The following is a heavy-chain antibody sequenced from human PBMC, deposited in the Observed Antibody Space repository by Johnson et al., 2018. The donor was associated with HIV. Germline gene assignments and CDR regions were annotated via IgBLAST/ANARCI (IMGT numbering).Heavy chain of an antibody. V-gene: IGHV3-30*02. Sequence: QMLLVESGVGVVQPGGSLRLSCATSGFTFSSYGMHWVRQSPGKGLEWVAFIRYDGRNKYYTDSVKGRFTISRDNSKNTLYMQMSRQRPEDTAVYYCAKDLYNFWSGYYSGALDIWGQGTMVTVAS. CDR2: IRYDGRNK. CDR3: AKDLYNFWSGYYSGALDI. D-gene: IGHD3-3*01. J-gene: IGHJ3*02. CDR1: GFTFSSYG.